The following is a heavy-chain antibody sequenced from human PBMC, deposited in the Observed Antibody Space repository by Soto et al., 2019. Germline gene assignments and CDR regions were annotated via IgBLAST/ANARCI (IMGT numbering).Heavy chain of an antibody. J-gene: IGHJ6*02. Sequence: GGSLRLSCSASGLAFGNYAMNWVRQVPGGGLEWVAGVSTNGRSTYYADSVRGRFTISRDHSKITVYLQMNRLRAEDPAVHSFAKDRAFKYFYGMDVWCQGATVTVSS. CDR2: VSTNGRST. CDR1: GLAFGNYA. D-gene: IGHD3-10*01. V-gene: IGHV3-23*01. CDR3: AKDRAFKYFYGMDV.